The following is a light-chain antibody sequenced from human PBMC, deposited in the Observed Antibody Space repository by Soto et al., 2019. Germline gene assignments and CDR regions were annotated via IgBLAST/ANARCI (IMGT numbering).Light chain of an antibody. CDR2: LNSDGSL. CDR3: QTWGTGIHVV. J-gene: IGLJ2*01. CDR1: SVHGSYA. Sequence: QPVLTQSPSASASLGASVKLTCTLSSVHGSYAIAWHQQQPERGPRYLMRLNSDGSLNKGDGIPDRFSGSSSGAERYLTISSLQSEDEADYYCQTWGTGIHVVFGGGTKLTVL. V-gene: IGLV4-69*01.